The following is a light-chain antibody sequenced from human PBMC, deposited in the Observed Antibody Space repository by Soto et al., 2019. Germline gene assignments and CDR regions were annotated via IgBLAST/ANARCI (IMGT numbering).Light chain of an antibody. J-gene: IGKJ4*01. CDR2: DAS. CDR3: QQRSNWPLT. V-gene: IGKV3-11*01. CDR1: QSVSSY. Sequence: EIVLTQSPATLSLSPGERATLSCRASQSVSSYLAWYQQKPGQAPRLLIYDASNRATGIPARFSVSGSGTDFTLTISSLEPEDVAVYYCQQRSNWPLTFGGGTKVEIK.